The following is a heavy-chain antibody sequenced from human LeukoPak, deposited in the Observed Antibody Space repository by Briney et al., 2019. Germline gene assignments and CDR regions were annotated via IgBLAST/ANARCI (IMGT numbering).Heavy chain of an antibody. V-gene: IGHV3-66*02. D-gene: IGHD3-10*01. CDR2: IYSDGTT. J-gene: IGHJ6*02. CDR1: GFTVSNNY. CDR3: ATRSSYYFGSGSFYGMDV. Sequence: GESLRLSCAASGFTVSNNYVNWVRQAPGKGLEWVSLIYSDGTTYYAGSVKGRFTISRDNSKNTLYLQMNSLRAADTAVYYCATRSSYYFGSGSFYGMDVWGQGTTVTVSS.